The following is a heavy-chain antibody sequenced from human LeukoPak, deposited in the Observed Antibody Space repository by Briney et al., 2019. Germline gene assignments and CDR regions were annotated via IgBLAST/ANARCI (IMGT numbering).Heavy chain of an antibody. CDR1: GFTFSNYD. CDR3: AKGVGGSRQYGDY. Sequence: GGSLTLSCTASGFTFSNYDMTWVRQAPGKGLEWVSTVSASRGNTYHADSVQGRFTISRDNSKDTLYLQMNSLRAEDTAVYYCAKGVGGSRQYGDYWGQGTLVTVSS. V-gene: IGHV3-23*01. D-gene: IGHD1-26*01. J-gene: IGHJ4*02. CDR2: VSASRGNT.